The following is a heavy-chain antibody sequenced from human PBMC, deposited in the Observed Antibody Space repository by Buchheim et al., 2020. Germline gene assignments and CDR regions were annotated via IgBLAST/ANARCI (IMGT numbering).Heavy chain of an antibody. CDR1: GFTFSSYE. Sequence: EVQLVESGGGLVQPGGSLRLSCAASGFTFSSYEMNWVRQAPGKGLEWVSYISSSGSTIYYADSVKGRFTISRDNAKNTLSLQMNSLRAEDTAVYYCARVIGLITILGYGMDVWGQGTT. CDR3: ARVIGLITILGYGMDV. J-gene: IGHJ6*02. CDR2: ISSSGSTI. D-gene: IGHD3-3*01. V-gene: IGHV3-48*03.